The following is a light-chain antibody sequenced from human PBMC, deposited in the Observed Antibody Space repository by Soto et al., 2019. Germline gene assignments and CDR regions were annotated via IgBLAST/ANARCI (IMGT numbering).Light chain of an antibody. V-gene: IGKV3-15*01. Sequence: DILMTQSPVTLSASPGERVTLSCRTNKSISSNLAWYQQKRGQAPRLLISGVSTRASGVPDRFSGSGSVADFTLTISSLQSEDFAVYYCQQYGSSGTFGQGTKVDI. J-gene: IGKJ1*01. CDR1: KSISSN. CDR2: GVS. CDR3: QQYGSSGT.